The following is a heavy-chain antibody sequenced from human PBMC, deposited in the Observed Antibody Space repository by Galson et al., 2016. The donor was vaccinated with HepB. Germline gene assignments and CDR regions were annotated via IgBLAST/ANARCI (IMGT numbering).Heavy chain of an antibody. D-gene: IGHD3-9*01. CDR3: AKNQGKLTNYDWLTYDAVDI. J-gene: IGHJ3*02. V-gene: IGHV3-30-3*02. CDR1: GFSVTTYA. Sequence: SLRLSCAASGFSVTTYAVNWVRQAPGKGLEWVAVLSTNGLSQHYADSVKGRFTISKDNSKNKLYLQMDSLRVEDTAIYYWAKNQGKLTNYDWLTYDAVDIWGQGTMVIVSS. CDR2: LSTNGLSQ.